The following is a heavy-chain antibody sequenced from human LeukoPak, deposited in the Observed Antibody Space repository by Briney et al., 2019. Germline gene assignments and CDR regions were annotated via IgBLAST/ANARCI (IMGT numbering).Heavy chain of an antibody. CDR3: ARVRAVATIRYNWFDP. CDR2: INHSGST. Sequence: SETLSLTCAVYGGSFSGYYWSWIRQPPGKGLEWIGEINHSGSTNYNPSLKSRVTISVDTSKNQFSLKLSSVTAADTAVYYCARVRAVATIRYNWFDPWGQGTLVTVSS. CDR1: GGSFSGYY. V-gene: IGHV4-34*01. D-gene: IGHD5-12*01. J-gene: IGHJ5*02.